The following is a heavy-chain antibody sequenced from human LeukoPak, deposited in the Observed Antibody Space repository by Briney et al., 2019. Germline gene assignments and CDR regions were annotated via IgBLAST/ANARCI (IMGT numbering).Heavy chain of an antibody. D-gene: IGHD3-22*01. J-gene: IGHJ4*02. CDR3: AKDEVLYDSSGYPDY. CDR2: IWYDGSNK. CDR1: GFTFSSYG. Sequence: GGSLRLSCAASGFTFSSYGMHWVRQAPGKGLEWVAVIWYDGSNKYYADSVKGRSTISRDNSKKTLYLQMNSLRAEDTAVYYCAKDEVLYDSSGYPDYWGQGTLVTVSS. V-gene: IGHV3-33*06.